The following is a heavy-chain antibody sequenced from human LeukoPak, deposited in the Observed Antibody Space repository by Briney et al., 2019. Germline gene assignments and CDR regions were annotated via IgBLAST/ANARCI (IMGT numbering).Heavy chain of an antibody. CDR2: ISWNSGSI. Sequence: GGSLRLSCAASGFTFDDYAMHWVRQAPGKGLEWVSGISWNSGSIGYADSVKGRFTISRDNAKNSLYLQMNSLRAEDTALYYCAKGQQIYGDYDDGDYYYYYGMDVWGQGTTVTVSS. J-gene: IGHJ6*02. V-gene: IGHV3-9*01. CDR3: AKGQQIYGDYDDGDYYYYYGMDV. D-gene: IGHD4-17*01. CDR1: GFTFDDYA.